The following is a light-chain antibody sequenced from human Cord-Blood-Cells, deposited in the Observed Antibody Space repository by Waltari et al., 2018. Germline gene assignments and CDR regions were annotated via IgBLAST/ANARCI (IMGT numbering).Light chain of an antibody. CDR3: QVWDSSSDHVV. CDR1: NIGSKS. CDR2: YDS. J-gene: IGLJ2*01. Sequence: SYVLTQPPSVSVAPGKTARITCGGNNIGSKSVPWYQQKPGQAPVRVIYYDSDRPSGIPERFSGSNSGNMATLTISRVEAGDEADYYCQVWDSSSDHVVFGGGTKLTVL. V-gene: IGLV3-21*04.